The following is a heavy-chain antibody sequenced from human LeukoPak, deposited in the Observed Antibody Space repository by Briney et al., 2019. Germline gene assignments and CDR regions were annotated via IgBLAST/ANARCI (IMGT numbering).Heavy chain of an antibody. CDR2: ISAYNGNT. V-gene: IGHV1-18*01. D-gene: IGHD3-16*01. CDR3: AIRGGVELIDAFDI. J-gene: IGHJ3*02. Sequence: ASVKVSCKASGYTFTSYGISWVRQAPGQGLEWMGWISAYNGNTNYAQKFQGRVTMTRNTSISTAYMELSSLRSEDTAVYYCAIRGGVELIDAFDIWGQGTMVTVSS. CDR1: GYTFTSYG.